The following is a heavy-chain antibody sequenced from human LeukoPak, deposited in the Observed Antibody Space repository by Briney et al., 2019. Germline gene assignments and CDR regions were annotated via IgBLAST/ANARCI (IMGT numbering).Heavy chain of an antibody. CDR3: AKGFDYYDSSGYYLYYFDY. CDR2: ISGSGGST. Sequence: GGSLRLSCAASGFTFSSYAMSWARQAPGKGLEWVSAISGSGGSTYYADSVKGRFTISRDNSKNTLYLQMNSLRAEDTAVYYCAKGFDYYDSSGYYLYYFDYWGQGTLVTVSS. V-gene: IGHV3-23*01. J-gene: IGHJ4*02. D-gene: IGHD3-22*01. CDR1: GFTFSSYA.